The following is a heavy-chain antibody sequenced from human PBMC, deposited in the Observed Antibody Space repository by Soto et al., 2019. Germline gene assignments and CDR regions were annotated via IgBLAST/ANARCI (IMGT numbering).Heavy chain of an antibody. CDR2: IYYSGST. CDR1: GGSISSGDYY. CDR3: ARERVAYYYGSGSYYKPYYYGMDV. D-gene: IGHD3-10*01. J-gene: IGHJ6*02. Sequence: SETLSLTCTVSGGSISSGDYYWSWIRQPPGKGLEWIGYIYYSGSTYYNPSLKSRVTISVDTSKNQFSLKLSSVTAADTAVYYCARERVAYYYGSGSYYKPYYYGMDVWGQGTTVTVSS. V-gene: IGHV4-30-4*01.